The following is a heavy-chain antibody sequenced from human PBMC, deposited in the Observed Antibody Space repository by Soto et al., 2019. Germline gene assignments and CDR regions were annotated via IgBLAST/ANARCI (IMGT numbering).Heavy chain of an antibody. CDR1: GGSITTYY. CDR2: IYYSGST. V-gene: IGHV4-59*08. CDR3: ARRPYHYVSGAFDV. Sequence: SETLSLTCTVSGGSITTYYWGWIRQPPGKGPEWIGYIYYSGSTNYNPSLKSRLTISVDTSKNQFSLKLSSMTAADTAVYYCARRPYHYVSGAFDVWGQGTMVTVSS. J-gene: IGHJ3*01. D-gene: IGHD3-10*02.